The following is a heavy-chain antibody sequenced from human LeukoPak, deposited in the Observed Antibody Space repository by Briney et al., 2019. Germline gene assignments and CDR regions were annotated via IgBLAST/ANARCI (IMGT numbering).Heavy chain of an antibody. J-gene: IGHJ4*02. CDR3: ARGVVYPAWSGPHWSDY. CDR2: IKQDASQE. CDR1: GFTFSSYW. V-gene: IGHV3-7*01. D-gene: IGHD3-3*01. Sequence: GGSLRLSCAASGFTFSSYWMSWVRQAPGKGPEWVAHIKQDASQEYHVDSVEGRFTISSDNAKNSLYLQMNSLRAGDTAVYYCARGVVYPAWSGPHWSDYWGQGALVTVSS.